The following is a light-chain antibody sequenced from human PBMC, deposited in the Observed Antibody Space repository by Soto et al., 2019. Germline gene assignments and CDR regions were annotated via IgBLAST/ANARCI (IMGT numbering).Light chain of an antibody. J-gene: IGLJ1*01. CDR2: DVI. CDR1: SSDVGGYNF. V-gene: IGLV2-14*03. Sequence: QSALTQPASMSGSPGQSITISCTGTSSDVGGYNFVSWYQQHPGKAPKLMIYDVINRPSGVPNRFSGSKSGNTASLTISGLQAEDEADYYCNSCTRTNTYVFGTGTKLTVL. CDR3: NSCTRTNTYV.